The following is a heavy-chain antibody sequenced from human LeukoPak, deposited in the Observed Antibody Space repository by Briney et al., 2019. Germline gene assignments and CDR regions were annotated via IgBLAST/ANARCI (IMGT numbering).Heavy chain of an antibody. CDR3: ARGYSNCMFDP. CDR2: IYSGGNT. J-gene: IGHJ5*02. V-gene: IGHV3-66*01. CDR1: GFTVSSNY. Sequence: GGSLRLSCAASGFTVSSNYMSWVRQAPGKGLEWVSVIYSGGNTYYADSVKGRFTISRDNSKNTLYLQMNSLRAEDTAVYYCARGYSNCMFDPWGQGTLVTVSS. D-gene: IGHD4-11*01.